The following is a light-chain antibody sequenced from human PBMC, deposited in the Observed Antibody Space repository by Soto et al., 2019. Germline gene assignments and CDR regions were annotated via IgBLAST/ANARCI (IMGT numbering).Light chain of an antibody. Sequence: DIQMTQSPSTLSASVGDRVTITCRASQSINSWLAWYQQKPGKAPKVLIYKASDLESGVPSRFSGSGSGTEFTLTISSLQPDDCATYYCQQYNTYWTFGQGTKVEIK. CDR3: QQYNTYWT. CDR1: QSINSW. J-gene: IGKJ1*01. V-gene: IGKV1-5*03. CDR2: KAS.